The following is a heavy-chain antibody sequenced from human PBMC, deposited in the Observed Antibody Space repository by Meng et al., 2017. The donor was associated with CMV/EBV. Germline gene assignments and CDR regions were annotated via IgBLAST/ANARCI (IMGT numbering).Heavy chain of an antibody. CDR1: TLTSYY. Sequence: TLTSYYMHWVRKAPGQGLEWMGIINPSGGSTSYAQKFQGRVTMTRDTSTSTVYMELSSLRSEDTAVYYCAREGSHCSGGSCYVWFDPWGQGTLVTVSS. D-gene: IGHD2-15*01. V-gene: IGHV1-46*01. CDR2: INPSGGST. J-gene: IGHJ5*02. CDR3: AREGSHCSGGSCYVWFDP.